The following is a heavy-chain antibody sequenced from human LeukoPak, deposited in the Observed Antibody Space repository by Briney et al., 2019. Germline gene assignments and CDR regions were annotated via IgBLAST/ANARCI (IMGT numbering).Heavy chain of an antibody. D-gene: IGHD1-26*01. CDR2: ISGSGDST. CDR3: ARGPYGGSSYCDY. CDR1: GFSFSSYA. Sequence: GGSLRLSCATSGFSFSSYAMSWVRQAPGKGLEWVSTISGSGDSTYYADSVKGRFTISRDSSENTLYLQMNSLRAEDTAIYYCARGPYGGSSYCDYWGQGTLVTVSS. J-gene: IGHJ4*02. V-gene: IGHV3-23*01.